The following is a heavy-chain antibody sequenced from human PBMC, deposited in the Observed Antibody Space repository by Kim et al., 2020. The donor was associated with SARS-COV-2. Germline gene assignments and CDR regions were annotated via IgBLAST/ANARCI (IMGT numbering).Heavy chain of an antibody. CDR2: INTNTGNP. D-gene: IGHD4-17*01. V-gene: IGHV7-4-1*02. J-gene: IGHJ6*02. Sequence: ASVKVSCKASGYTFTSYAMNWVRQAPGQGLEWMGWINTNTGNPTYAQGFTGRFVFSLDTSVSTAYLQISSLKAEDTAVYYCARDNYGDYADYYYYGMDVWGQGTTVTVSS. CDR3: ARDNYGDYADYYYYGMDV. CDR1: GYTFTSYA.